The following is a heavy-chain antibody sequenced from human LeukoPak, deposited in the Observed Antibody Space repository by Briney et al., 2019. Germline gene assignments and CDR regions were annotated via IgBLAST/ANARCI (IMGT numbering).Heavy chain of an antibody. CDR1: GGSISSSSYY. CDR2: IYYSGST. Sequence: PSETLSLTCTVSGGSISSSSYYWGWIRQPPGKGLEWIGSIYYSGSTYYNPSLNSRVTISVDRSKKQFSLKLSSVTASDTAVYYCASGLPCCSSTSCSPPDYWGQGTLVTVSS. D-gene: IGHD2-2*01. J-gene: IGHJ4*02. CDR3: ASGLPCCSSTSCSPPDY. V-gene: IGHV4-39*07.